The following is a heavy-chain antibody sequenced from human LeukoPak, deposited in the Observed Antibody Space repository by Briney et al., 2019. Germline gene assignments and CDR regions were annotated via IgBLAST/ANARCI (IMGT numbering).Heavy chain of an antibody. J-gene: IGHJ6*02. CDR2: IYYSGTT. D-gene: IGHD4-17*01. V-gene: IGHV4-59*01. CDR3: AREDPQTTVPEGMDV. Sequence: SETLSLTCTVSGGSISYYYWGWVRQSPGKGLEWIGYIYYSGTTNYNPSPKSRVTISVDTSKNQFSLQLRSVTAADTAVYYCAREDPQTTVPEGMDVWGQGTTVTVSS. CDR1: GGSISYYY.